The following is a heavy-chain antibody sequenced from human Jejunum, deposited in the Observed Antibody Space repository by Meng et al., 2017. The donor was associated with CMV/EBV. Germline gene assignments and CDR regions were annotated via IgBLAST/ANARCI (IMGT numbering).Heavy chain of an antibody. Sequence: GYTINNYGISWVRQAPGQGLEWMGWISAFNCNTKYPQKFQGRVTMTTDTSTRTAYLELRSLRSDDTAVYYCAATNYYDTSGYYYWGYWGQGTLVTVSS. D-gene: IGHD3-22*01. CDR1: GYTINNYG. CDR2: ISAFNCNT. J-gene: IGHJ4*02. CDR3: AATNYYDTSGYYYWGY. V-gene: IGHV1-18*01.